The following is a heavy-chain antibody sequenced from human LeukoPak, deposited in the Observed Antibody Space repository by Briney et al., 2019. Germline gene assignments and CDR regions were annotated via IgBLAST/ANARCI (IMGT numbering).Heavy chain of an antibody. CDR2: INHSGST. D-gene: IGHD6-6*01. CDR3: AGADLLQLHYGMDV. Sequence: GSLRLSCAASGFTVSSNYMSWIRQPPGKGLEWIGEINHSGSTNYNPSLKSRVTISVDTSKNQFSLKLSSVTAADTAVYYCAGADLLQLHYGMDVWGQGTTVTVSS. V-gene: IGHV4-34*01. J-gene: IGHJ6*02. CDR1: GFTVSSNY.